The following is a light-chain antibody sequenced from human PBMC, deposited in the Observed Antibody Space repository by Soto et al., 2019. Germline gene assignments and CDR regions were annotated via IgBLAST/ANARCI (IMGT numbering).Light chain of an antibody. Sequence: EIGLTQSPATLSLSPGERATLSCRASQSVSSYLAWYQQKPGQAPRLLIYDASNRATGIPARFSGSGSGTDFTLTISSLEPEDFAVYYCQQRSNWPPITFAQGTRLEI. CDR1: QSVSSY. CDR3: QQRSNWPPIT. CDR2: DAS. J-gene: IGKJ5*01. V-gene: IGKV3-11*01.